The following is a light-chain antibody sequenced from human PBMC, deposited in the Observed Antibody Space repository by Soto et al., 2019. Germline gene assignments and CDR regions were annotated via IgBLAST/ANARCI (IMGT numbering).Light chain of an antibody. V-gene: IGLV1-44*01. CDR1: SSNIGSHT. CDR3: AAWDDSLNHVI. CDR2: NND. J-gene: IGLJ2*01. Sequence: QSVLTQAPSASGTPGQTVTISCSGSSSNIGSHTVSWYQQLPGTAPKLLIYNNDQWPSGVPDRFSGSKSDSSASLAISGLQSEDEADYYCAAWDDSLNHVIFGGGTQLTVL.